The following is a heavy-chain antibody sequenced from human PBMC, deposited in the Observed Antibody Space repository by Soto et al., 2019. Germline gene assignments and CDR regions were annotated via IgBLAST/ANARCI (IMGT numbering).Heavy chain of an antibody. CDR2: IYSAGST. V-gene: IGHV3-66*01. J-gene: IGHJ5*02. CDR3: ARSPTRTNYADCFDP. CDR1: GFIVSSSY. Sequence: EVQMVESGGGLVQPGGSLRLSCAASGFIVSSSYMSWVRQAPGKGLEWVAVIYSAGSTYYADSVKGRFTIYRDSSKNTLYLQMVGLSVEDTAVYYCARSPTRTNYADCFDPWGQGTLVTVSS. D-gene: IGHD4-4*01.